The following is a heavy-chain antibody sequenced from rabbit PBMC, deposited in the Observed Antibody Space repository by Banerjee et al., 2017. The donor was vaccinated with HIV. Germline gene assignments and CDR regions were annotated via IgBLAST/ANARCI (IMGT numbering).Heavy chain of an antibody. J-gene: IGHJ3*01. CDR1: GFSFSSGYY. CDR3: ARSILTATSGGAYSTRLDL. D-gene: IGHD1-1*01. Sequence: QSLEESGGDLVKPGASLTLTCTASGFSFSSGYYMCWVRQAPGKGLELIACISASNSGNTYYATWAKGRFTISKTSSTTVTLQMTSLTAADTATYFCARSILTATSGGAYSTRLDLWGPGTLVTVS. V-gene: IGHV1S40*01. CDR2: ISASNSGNT.